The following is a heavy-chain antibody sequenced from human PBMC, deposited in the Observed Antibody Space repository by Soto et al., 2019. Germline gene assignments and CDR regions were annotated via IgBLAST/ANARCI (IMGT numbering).Heavy chain of an antibody. CDR2: ISDSGSGT. CDR3: AKALVDCSGGTCYSGRFDH. Sequence: QPGGSLRLSCAASGFTFSSSAMSWVRQAPGKGLEWVSAISDSGSGTYYSDSVKGRFTISRDNSRNTLYLQMNSLGAEDTAVYFCAKALVDCSGGTCYSGRFDHWGQGTLVTVSS. CDR1: GFTFSSSA. V-gene: IGHV3-23*01. J-gene: IGHJ4*02. D-gene: IGHD2-15*01.